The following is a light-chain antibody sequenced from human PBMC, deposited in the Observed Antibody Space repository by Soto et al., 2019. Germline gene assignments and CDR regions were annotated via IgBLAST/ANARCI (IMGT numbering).Light chain of an antibody. V-gene: IGLV2-8*01. CDR1: GSDIGFYNY. CDR2: EVT. CDR3: SSYAGTNNHHA. J-gene: IGLJ1*01. Sequence: QSVLTHPPSASGSPGHSVTISCTGSGSDIGFYNYVSWYQQHPGKVPKLLIYEVTKRPSGVPDRFSGSKSGNTASLTVSGLQAEDDDDYYCSSYAGTNNHHAFGTGTKVTVL.